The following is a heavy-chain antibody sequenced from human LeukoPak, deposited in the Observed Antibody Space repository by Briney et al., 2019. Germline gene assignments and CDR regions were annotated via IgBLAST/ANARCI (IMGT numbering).Heavy chain of an antibody. CDR1: GYSISSGYY. CDR3: ARGPRTFDP. CDR2: IYHSGGT. Sequence: SETLSLTCAVSGYSISSGYYWAWIRQPPGKALEWIGSIYHSGGTHYNPSLKSRVTISADTSKNQFSLKVSSVTAADTAVYYCARGPRTFDPWGQGTLVTVSS. J-gene: IGHJ5*02. V-gene: IGHV4-38-2*01.